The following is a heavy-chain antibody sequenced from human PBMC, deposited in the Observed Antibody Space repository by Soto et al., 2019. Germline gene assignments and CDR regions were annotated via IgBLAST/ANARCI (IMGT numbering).Heavy chain of an antibody. CDR2: IYSGGST. CDR3: ARVRRNGDYVGVDAFDI. D-gene: IGHD4-17*01. CDR1: GFTVSSNY. Sequence: GGSLRLSCAASGFTVSSNYMSWVRQAPGKGLEWVSVIYSGGSTYYADSVKGRFTISRDNSKNTLYLQMNSLRAEDTAVYYCARVRRNGDYVGVDAFDIWGQGTMVTVSS. V-gene: IGHV3-66*01. J-gene: IGHJ3*02.